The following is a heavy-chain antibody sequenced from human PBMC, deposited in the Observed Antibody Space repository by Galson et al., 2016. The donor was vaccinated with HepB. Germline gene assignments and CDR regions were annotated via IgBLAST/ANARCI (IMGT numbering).Heavy chain of an antibody. V-gene: IGHV4-4*02. D-gene: IGHD6-19*01. CDR2: IFHTGTT. J-gene: IGHJ4*02. CDR1: GGSISSSNW. Sequence: ETLSLTCAVSGGSISSSNWWSWVRQPPGKGLEWIGEIFHTGTTNHNPSLKSRVTMSLDKSKNLFSLKLRSVTAADTAVYYCAGGTGWYAYWGQGALVTVSS. CDR3: AGGTGWYAY.